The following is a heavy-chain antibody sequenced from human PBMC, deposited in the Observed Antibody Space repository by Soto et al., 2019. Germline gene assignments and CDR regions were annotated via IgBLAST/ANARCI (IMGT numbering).Heavy chain of an antibody. Sequence: ASVKVSCKASGYTFTSHYMHWVRQAPGQGLEWMGIINPSGGSTSYAQKFQGRVTMTRDTSTSTVYMELSSLRSEDTAVYYCARDRYYYDSSGQFDYWGQGTQVTVSS. CDR1: GYTFTSHY. CDR3: ARDRYYYDSSGQFDY. CDR2: INPSGGST. J-gene: IGHJ4*02. V-gene: IGHV1-46*01. D-gene: IGHD3-22*01.